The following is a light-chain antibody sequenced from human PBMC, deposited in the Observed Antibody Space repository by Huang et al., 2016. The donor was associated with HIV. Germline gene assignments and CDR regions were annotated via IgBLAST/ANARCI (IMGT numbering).Light chain of an antibody. CDR3: QQRSNWPPVT. CDR2: YAS. Sequence: EIVLTQSPATLSLSPGERATLSCRASQSISNYLIWYQQKPGQAPRLLIYYASNRATGIPASFSGRGSGTDFTLTISSLEPEDFAIYYCQQRSNWPPVTFGQGTRL. J-gene: IGKJ5*01. V-gene: IGKV3-11*01. CDR1: QSISNY.